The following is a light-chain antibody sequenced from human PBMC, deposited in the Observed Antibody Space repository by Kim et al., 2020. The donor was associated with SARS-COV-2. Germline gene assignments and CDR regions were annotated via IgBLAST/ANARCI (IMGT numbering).Light chain of an antibody. CDR1: QGIGTW. V-gene: IGKV1-5*01. CDR3: QQYSRDSRT. CDR2: DAS. Sequence: SIGSRVTITCRASQGIGTWLAWYQQKPGKAPKLLIFDASSLQSGVPSRFSGSGSGTQFTLTISSLQPDDFGTYFCQQYSRDSRTFGQGTKVDIK. J-gene: IGKJ1*01.